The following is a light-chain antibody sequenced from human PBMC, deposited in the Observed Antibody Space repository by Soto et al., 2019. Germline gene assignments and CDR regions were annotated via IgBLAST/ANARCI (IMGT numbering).Light chain of an antibody. CDR3: QKYNSAPPLT. CDR1: QGIRNY. V-gene: IGKV1-27*01. CDR2: AAS. Sequence: DIQMTQSPSSLSASVGDRVTITCRASQGIRNYLAWYQQKPGKVPKLLIYAASTLQSGVPSRFSGSGSGTDFTLTISSLQPEDVATYDCQKYNSAPPLTFGGGTKEEIK. J-gene: IGKJ4*01.